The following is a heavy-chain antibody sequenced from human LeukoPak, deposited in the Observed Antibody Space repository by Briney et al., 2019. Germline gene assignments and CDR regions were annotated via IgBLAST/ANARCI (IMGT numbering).Heavy chain of an antibody. V-gene: IGHV1-18*01. CDR3: ARSTELDTYYYDSSGYYNWFDP. D-gene: IGHD3-22*01. CDR2: ISAYNGNT. J-gene: IGHJ5*02. CDR1: GYTFTSYG. Sequence: VASVKVSCKASGYTFTSYGISWVRQAPGQGLEWMGWISAYNGNTNYAQKLQGRVTITTDTSTSTAYMELTSLRSDDTAVYYCARSTELDTYYYDSSGYYNWFDPWGQGTLVTVSS.